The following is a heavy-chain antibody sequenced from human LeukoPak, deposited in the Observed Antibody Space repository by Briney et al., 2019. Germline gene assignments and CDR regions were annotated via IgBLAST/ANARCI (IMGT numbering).Heavy chain of an antibody. CDR2: IYSGGST. CDR1: GFTVSSNY. Sequence: PGGSVRLSCAASGFTVSSNYMSWVRKAPGKGLEWVSVIYSGGSTYYADSVKGRFTISRDNSKNTLYLQMNSLRAEDTAVYYCARGDFWSGYAFDYWGQGTLVTVSS. J-gene: IGHJ4*02. CDR3: ARGDFWSGYAFDY. D-gene: IGHD3-3*01. V-gene: IGHV3-53*01.